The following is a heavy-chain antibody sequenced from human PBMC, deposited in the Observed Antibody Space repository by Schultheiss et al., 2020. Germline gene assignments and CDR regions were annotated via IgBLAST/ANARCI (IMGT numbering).Heavy chain of an antibody. CDR3: TKPRYGDYQRAFVDF. CDR2: ISYDGSNK. Sequence: GGSLRLSCAASGFTFSSYGMHWVRQAPGKGLEWVAVISYDGSNKYYADSVKGRFTISRDNSKNTLYLQMNSLRAEDTALYYCTKPRYGDYQRAFVDFWGQGTLVTVSS. D-gene: IGHD4-17*01. J-gene: IGHJ4*02. CDR1: GFTFSSYG. V-gene: IGHV3-30*18.